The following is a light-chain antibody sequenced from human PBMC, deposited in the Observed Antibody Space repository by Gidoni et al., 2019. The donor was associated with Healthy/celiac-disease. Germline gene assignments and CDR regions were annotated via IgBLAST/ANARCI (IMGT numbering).Light chain of an antibody. V-gene: IGKV3-11*01. CDR1: QSVSSY. CDR3: QQRSNWPPA. J-gene: IGKJ1*01. Sequence: VLTQSPATLSLSPGERATLSCRASQSVSSYLAWYQQKPGQAPRLLIYDASNRATGIPARFSGSGSGTDFTLTISSLEPEDFAVYYCQQRSNWPPAFGQGTKVEIK. CDR2: DAS.